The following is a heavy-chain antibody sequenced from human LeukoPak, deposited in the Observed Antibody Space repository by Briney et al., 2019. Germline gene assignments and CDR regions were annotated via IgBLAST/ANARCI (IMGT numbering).Heavy chain of an antibody. CDR2: TNPSGGST. CDR1: GYTFTSYY. Sequence: GASVKVSCKAPGYTFTSYYMHWVRQAPGQGLEWMGITNPSGGSTSYAQKFQGRVTMTRDTSTSTVYMELSSLRSEDTAVYYCARDLTTYYYDSSGYYFDYWGQGTLVTVSS. CDR3: ARDLTTYYYDSSGYYFDY. J-gene: IGHJ4*02. V-gene: IGHV1-46*01. D-gene: IGHD3-22*01.